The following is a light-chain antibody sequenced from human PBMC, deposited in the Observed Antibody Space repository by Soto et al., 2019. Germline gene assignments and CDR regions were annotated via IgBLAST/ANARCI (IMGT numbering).Light chain of an antibody. CDR2: AAS. J-gene: IGKJ1*01. V-gene: IGKV1-39*01. CDR1: QSISSY. CDR3: QQSYSTPRT. Sequence: QVTTSASSLSASVGDRVTIPCRASQSISSYLNWYQQTPGKAPKLLIYAASSLQSGVPSRFSGSGSGTDFTLTISSLQPEDFATYYCQQSYSTPRTFGQGTKVDIK.